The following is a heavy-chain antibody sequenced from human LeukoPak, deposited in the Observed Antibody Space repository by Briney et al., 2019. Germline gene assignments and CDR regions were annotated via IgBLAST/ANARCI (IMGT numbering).Heavy chain of an antibody. D-gene: IGHD3-10*01. J-gene: IGHJ5*02. CDR1: GFTFSSYA. V-gene: IGHV4-34*01. CDR3: ATGHASQYGSESYMHWFDP. Sequence: KAGGSVRLSCAASGFTFSSYAMSWIRQPPGKGLEWIGEINHSGSTNYNPSLKSRVTISVDTSKNQFSLKLSSVTAADTAVYYCATGHASQYGSESYMHWFDPWGQGTLVTVSS. CDR2: INHSGST.